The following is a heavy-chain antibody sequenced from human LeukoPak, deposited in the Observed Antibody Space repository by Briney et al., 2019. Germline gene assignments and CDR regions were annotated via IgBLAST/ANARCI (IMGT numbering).Heavy chain of an antibody. J-gene: IGHJ4*02. CDR2: IKQDGNEK. CDR1: GFTFRSYW. CDR3: ARDAGNSGYDLFDF. V-gene: IGHV3-7*04. D-gene: IGHD5-12*01. Sequence: PGGSLRLSCAASGFTFRSYWMTWVRQGPGKGLECVANIKQDGNEKNYVDSVKGRFTISRDNAKNSLYLQMNSLRVEDTAVYYCARDAGNSGYDLFDFWGQGTLVTVSS.